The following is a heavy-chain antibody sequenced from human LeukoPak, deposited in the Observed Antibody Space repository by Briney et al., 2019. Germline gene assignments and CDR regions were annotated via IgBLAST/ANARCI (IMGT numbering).Heavy chain of an antibody. CDR1: GLTLSSFA. J-gene: IGHJ4*02. Sequence: PGGSLRLSCAASGLTLSSFAMSWLRQAPGKGLEWVSSITGSAGRTYHADSGKGRFPVSRANSKTTLYLQLNSMTIADTAVYYCTKDVSENYDIWGSYRSDYWGQGNLVTVSS. CDR3: TKDVSENYDIWGSYRSDY. V-gene: IGHV3-23*01. D-gene: IGHD3-16*02. CDR2: ITGSAGRT.